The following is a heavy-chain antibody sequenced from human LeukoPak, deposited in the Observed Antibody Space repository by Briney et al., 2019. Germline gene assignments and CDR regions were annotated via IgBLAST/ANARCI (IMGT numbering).Heavy chain of an antibody. J-gene: IGHJ4*02. V-gene: IGHV3-33*01. CDR3: ARAVGGSSDY. CDR2: IWYDGSNK. Sequence: GRSLRLSCAAYGFTFSSYGMHWVRQAPGKGLEWVAVIWYDGSNKYYADSVKGRFTISRDNSKNTLYLQMNSLRADDTAVYYCARAVGGSSDYWGQGTLVTVSS. CDR1: GFTFSSYG. D-gene: IGHD1-26*01.